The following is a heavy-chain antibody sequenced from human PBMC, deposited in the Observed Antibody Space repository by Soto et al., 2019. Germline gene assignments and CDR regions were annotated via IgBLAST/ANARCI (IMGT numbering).Heavy chain of an antibody. CDR3: ARVGGLGAAGTVYYYGMDV. Sequence: PGGSLRLSCAASGFTFSSYSMNWVRQAPGKGLEWVSSISSSSSYIYYADSVKGRFTISRDNAKSSLYLQMSSQRAEDTAVYYCARVGGLGAAGTVYYYGMDVWGQGTTVTVSS. V-gene: IGHV3-21*01. J-gene: IGHJ6*02. CDR2: ISSSSSYI. D-gene: IGHD6-13*01. CDR1: GFTFSSYS.